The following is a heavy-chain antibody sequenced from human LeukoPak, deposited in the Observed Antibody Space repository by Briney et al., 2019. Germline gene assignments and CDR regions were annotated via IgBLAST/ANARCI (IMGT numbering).Heavy chain of an antibody. CDR2: INHSGST. Sequence: PSETLSLTCAVYSGSFSAYYWSWIRQPPGKGLEWIGEINHSGSTNYNPSLKSRVTILVDTSKNQFSLKLSSVTAADTAVYYCARDDYGGKLDIWGQGTVVTVSS. D-gene: IGHD4-23*01. V-gene: IGHV4-34*01. CDR1: SGSFSAYY. J-gene: IGHJ3*02. CDR3: ARDDYGGKLDI.